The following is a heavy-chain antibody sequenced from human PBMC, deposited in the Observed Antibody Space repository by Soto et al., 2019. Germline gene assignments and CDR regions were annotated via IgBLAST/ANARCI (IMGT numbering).Heavy chain of an antibody. CDR1: GYSFTSYW. Sequence: PGESLKISCKGSGYSFTSYWISWVRQMPGKGLEWMGRIDPSDSYTNYSPSFQGHVTISADKSISTAYLQWSSLKASDTAMYYCASGQASSGWYKDYWGQGTLVTVSS. V-gene: IGHV5-10-1*01. J-gene: IGHJ4*02. CDR3: ASGQASSGWYKDY. CDR2: IDPSDSYT. D-gene: IGHD6-19*01.